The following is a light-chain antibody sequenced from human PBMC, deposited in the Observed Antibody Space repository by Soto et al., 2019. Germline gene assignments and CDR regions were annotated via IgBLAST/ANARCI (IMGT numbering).Light chain of an antibody. Sequence: QSALTQPASVSGSPGQSITISCTGTSSDVGAYDYVSWYQQHPGEVPKLMIFDVSDRPSGVSNRFSGSKSGNTVSLTISGLQAEDEADYYCSSFTTSTSYVFGTGTKVTVL. J-gene: IGLJ1*01. CDR1: SSDVGAYDY. CDR2: DVS. V-gene: IGLV2-14*03. CDR3: SSFTTSTSYV.